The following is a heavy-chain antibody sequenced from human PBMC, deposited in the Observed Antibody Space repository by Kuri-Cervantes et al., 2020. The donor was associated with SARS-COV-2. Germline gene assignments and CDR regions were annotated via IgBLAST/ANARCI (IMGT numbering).Heavy chain of an antibody. CDR2: ISPNTGVT. V-gene: IGHV1-18*01. CDR3: AREIGTYYKYTMDV. J-gene: IGHJ6*02. D-gene: IGHD3-10*01. Sequence: VSVKVSCKASGYTFTSYGINWVRQAPGQGLEWMGWISPNTGVTKYAQKFQGRVTMTIDTSTTTAYMEVRSLRSDDAAVYFCAREIGTYYKYTMDVWGQGTTVTVSS. CDR1: GYTFTSYG.